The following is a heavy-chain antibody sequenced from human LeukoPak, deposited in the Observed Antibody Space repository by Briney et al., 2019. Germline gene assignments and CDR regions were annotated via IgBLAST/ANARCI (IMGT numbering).Heavy chain of an antibody. Sequence: GESLKISCKGSGYSFTSYWIGWVRQMPGKGLEWMGIIYPGDSDTRYSPSFQGQVTISADKSISTAYLQWSSLKASDTAVYYCARAELDQLVPYYYYYGMDVWGQGTTVTVSS. V-gene: IGHV5-51*01. D-gene: IGHD6-6*01. CDR1: GYSFTSYW. J-gene: IGHJ6*02. CDR3: ARAELDQLVPYYYYYGMDV. CDR2: IYPGDSDT.